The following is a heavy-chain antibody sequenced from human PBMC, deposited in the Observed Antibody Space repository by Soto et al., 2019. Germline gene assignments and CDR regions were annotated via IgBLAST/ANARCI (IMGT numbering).Heavy chain of an antibody. CDR3: ARDGGTYRTTIGGLCVI. D-gene: IGHD1-26*01. J-gene: IGHJ4*02. Sequence: QLVQSGAEVKKPGASVKVSCKASGYTFSSYAISWLRQAPGQGLEWMAWISASNGDTNYPDKFQDRVTVTTDTSTSTAYMELRNLRSDDTAVYYCARDGGTYRTTIGGLCVIWGQGTLVTVSS. CDR1: GYTFSSYA. CDR2: ISASNGDT. V-gene: IGHV1-18*01.